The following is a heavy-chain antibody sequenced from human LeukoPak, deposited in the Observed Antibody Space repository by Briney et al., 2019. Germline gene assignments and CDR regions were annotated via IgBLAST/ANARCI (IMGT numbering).Heavy chain of an antibody. CDR2: IYHSGST. J-gene: IGHJ4*02. CDR3: AREWAY. V-gene: IGHV4-38-2*02. Sequence: PGKGLEWIGNIYHSGSTYYNPSLKSRVTISVDTSKNQFSLRLNSVTAADTAVYYCAREWAYWGQGTLVTVSS.